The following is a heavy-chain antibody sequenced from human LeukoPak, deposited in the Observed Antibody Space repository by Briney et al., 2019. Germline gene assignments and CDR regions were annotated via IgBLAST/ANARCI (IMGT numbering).Heavy chain of an antibody. D-gene: IGHD3-16*02. CDR3: AKEGHYDYVWGSYRSEDY. CDR1: EFTFSTYS. CDR2: ISSSSDYI. V-gene: IGHV3-21*01. Sequence: GGSLRLSCAASEFTFSTYSMNWVRQAPGKGLEWVSSISSSSDYIYYADSVKGRFTISRDNAKNSLYLQMNSLRAEDTAVYYCAKEGHYDYVWGSYRSEDYWGQGTLVTVSS. J-gene: IGHJ4*02.